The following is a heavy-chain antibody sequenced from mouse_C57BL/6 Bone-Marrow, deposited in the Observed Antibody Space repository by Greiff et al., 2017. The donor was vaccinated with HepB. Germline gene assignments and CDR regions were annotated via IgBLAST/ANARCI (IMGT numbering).Heavy chain of an antibody. CDR2: INPNNGGT. V-gene: IGHV1-26*01. CDR3: AREGLLLRRGFAY. CDR1: GYTFTDYY. D-gene: IGHD1-1*01. J-gene: IGHJ3*01. Sequence: VQLKQSGPELVKPGASVKISCKASGYTFTDYYMNWVKQSHGKSLEWIGDINPNNGGTSYNQKFKGKATLTVDKSSSTAYMELRSLTSEDSAVYYCAREGLLLRRGFAYWGQGTLVTVSA.